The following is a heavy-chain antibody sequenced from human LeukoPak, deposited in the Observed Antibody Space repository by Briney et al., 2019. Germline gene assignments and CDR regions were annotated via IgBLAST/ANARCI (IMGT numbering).Heavy chain of an antibody. Sequence: SVKVSCKASGGTFSSYAISWVRQAPGQGLEWMGRIIPILGIANYAQKFQGRVTITADKSTSTAYMELSSLRSEDTAVYYCARDGSLLADHGYYDSSGYLDPWGQGTLVTVSS. V-gene: IGHV1-69*04. CDR1: GGTFSSYA. CDR2: IIPILGIA. J-gene: IGHJ5*02. CDR3: ARDGSLLADHGYYDSSGYLDP. D-gene: IGHD3-22*01.